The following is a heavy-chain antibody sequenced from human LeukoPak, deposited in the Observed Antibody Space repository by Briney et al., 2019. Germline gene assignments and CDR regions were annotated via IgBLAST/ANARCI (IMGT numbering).Heavy chain of an antibody. Sequence: PSETLSLTCTVSGGSISSSSYYWGWIRQPPGKGLEWIGSIYYSGSTYYNPSLKSRVTISVDTSKNQFSLKLSSVTAADTAVYYCARGPRIAVAGTRWFDPWGQGTLVTVSS. CDR1: GGSISSSSYY. V-gene: IGHV4-39*07. CDR2: IYYSGST. J-gene: IGHJ5*02. D-gene: IGHD6-19*01. CDR3: ARGPRIAVAGTRWFDP.